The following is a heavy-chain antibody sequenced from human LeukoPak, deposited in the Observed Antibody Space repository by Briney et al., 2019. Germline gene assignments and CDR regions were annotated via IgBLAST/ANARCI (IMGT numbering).Heavy chain of an antibody. CDR2: IYYSGTT. CDR1: GGSFSSSDYY. J-gene: IGHJ3*02. V-gene: IGHV4-39*01. CDR3: ARHEWGITNAFDI. Sequence: SETLSLTCTVYGGSFSSSDYYWGWIRQPPGKGLEWIGSIYYSGTTYYNPSLKRRVTISVDTSKNQFSLKLRSVTASDTALYYCARHEWGITNAFDIWGQGTMVTVSS. D-gene: IGHD1-14*01.